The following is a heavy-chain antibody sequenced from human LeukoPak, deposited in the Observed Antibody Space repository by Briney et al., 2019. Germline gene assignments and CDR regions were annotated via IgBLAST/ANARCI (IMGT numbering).Heavy chain of an antibody. CDR3: ATNTGSYFAWLDY. J-gene: IGHJ4*02. D-gene: IGHD1-26*01. V-gene: IGHV4-59*03. Sequence: SETLSLTCTVSAGSINRFYWNWIRQSPGKGLEWIGYIHHSGSTKYNPSLQSRVTMSMDTSKNQVSLKLSSVSAADSAVYSCATNTGSYFAWLDYWGQGTLVTVSS. CDR2: IHHSGST. CDR1: AGSINRFY.